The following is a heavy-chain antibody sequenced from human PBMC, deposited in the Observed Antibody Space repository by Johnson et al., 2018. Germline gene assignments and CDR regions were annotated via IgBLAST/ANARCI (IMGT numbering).Heavy chain of an antibody. D-gene: IGHD3-22*01. CDR2: IIPIFGTA. J-gene: IGHJ6*02. CDR3: ARIEHDDSSEDAYYYYHGMDV. CDR1: GGTFSSYA. Sequence: VQLVESGAEVKKPGSSVKVSCKASGGTFSSYAISWVRQAPGQGLEWMGGIIPIFGTANYAQKFQGRVTITADESTSTAYMELSSRRSEDTAGYYCARIEHDDSSEDAYYYYHGMDVWGQGTTVTVSS. V-gene: IGHV1-69*01.